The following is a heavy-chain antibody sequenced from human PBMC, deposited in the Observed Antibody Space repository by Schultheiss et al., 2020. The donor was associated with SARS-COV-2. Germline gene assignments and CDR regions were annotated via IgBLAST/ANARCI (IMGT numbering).Heavy chain of an antibody. Sequence: ASVKVSCKASGYTFTSYGISWVRQAPGQGLEWMGWISAYNGNTNYAQKLQGRVTISRDTSATTAYMELSRLRSDDTAVYYCARALMMTTVDYWGQGTLVTVSS. CDR2: ISAYNGNT. J-gene: IGHJ4*02. CDR3: ARALMMTTVDY. V-gene: IGHV1-18*01. D-gene: IGHD4-11*01. CDR1: GYTFTSYG.